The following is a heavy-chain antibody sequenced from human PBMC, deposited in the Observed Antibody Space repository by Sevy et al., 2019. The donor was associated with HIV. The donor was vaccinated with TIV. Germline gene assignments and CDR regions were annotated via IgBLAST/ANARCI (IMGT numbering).Heavy chain of an antibody. V-gene: IGHV1-69*13. CDR3: AREGGVAKTGDHDAFDI. Sequence: ASVKVSCKASGDTFSTYGLSWVRQAPGQGLEWMGGIIPIFGTPNYAQKFQGRVTITADESASTAYMELSSLRSHDTALYYCAREGGVAKTGDHDAFDIWGHGTLVTVSS. CDR1: GDTFSTYG. J-gene: IGHJ3*02. D-gene: IGHD7-27*01. CDR2: IIPIFGTP.